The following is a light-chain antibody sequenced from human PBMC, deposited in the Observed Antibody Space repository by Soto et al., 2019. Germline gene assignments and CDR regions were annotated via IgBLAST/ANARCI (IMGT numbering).Light chain of an antibody. CDR1: SSDIGAYDY. CDR2: EVN. V-gene: IGLV2-14*01. J-gene: IGLJ1*01. Sequence: ALTQPASLSGSPGQSITISCTGTSSDIGAYDYVSWFQQHPGKAPKLMISEVNNRPSGVSNRFSGSKSGNTAYLTISGLQVEDEAEYFCFSFTNTSTHVLGNGTKVTVL. CDR3: FSFTNTSTHV.